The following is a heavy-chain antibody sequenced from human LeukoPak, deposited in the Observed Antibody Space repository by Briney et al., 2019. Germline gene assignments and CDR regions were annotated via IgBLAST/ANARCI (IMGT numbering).Heavy chain of an antibody. V-gene: IGHV1-69*06. CDR3: AKDQSGRWLQLRYYYYYMDV. Sequence: SVKVSCKASGGTFSNYAISWVRQAPGQGLEWMGGIIPIFGTANYAQKFRGRVTITADKSTRTAYMELSSLRSEDTAVYYCAKDQSGRWLQLRYYYYYMDVWGKGTTVTISS. CDR1: GGTFSNYA. CDR2: IIPIFGTA. J-gene: IGHJ6*03. D-gene: IGHD5-24*01.